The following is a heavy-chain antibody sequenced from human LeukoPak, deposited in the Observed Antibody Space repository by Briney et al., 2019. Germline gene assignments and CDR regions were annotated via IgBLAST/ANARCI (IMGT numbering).Heavy chain of an antibody. J-gene: IGHJ3*02. V-gene: IGHV4-39*01. CDR2: IYDSGTT. Sequence: PSETLSLTCAVSGGSIRSGDYYWSWARQAPGKGLEWIGNIYDSGTTHYNPSLKSRVTISGDTSKNQFSLKLNSVTAADTAIYYCATHRRSGSGGSENAFEIWGQGTMVTVSS. D-gene: IGHD5-12*01. CDR1: GGSIRSGDYY. CDR3: ATHRRSGSGGSENAFEI.